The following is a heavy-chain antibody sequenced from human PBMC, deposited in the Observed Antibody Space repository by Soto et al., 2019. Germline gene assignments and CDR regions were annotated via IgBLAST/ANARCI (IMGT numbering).Heavy chain of an antibody. CDR3: ARVSRGVTMVRGVKRRYFDY. J-gene: IGHJ4*02. CDR1: GGSFSGYY. CDR2: INHSGST. V-gene: IGHV4-34*01. D-gene: IGHD3-10*01. Sequence: SETLSLTCAVYGGSFSGYYWSWIRQPPGKGLEWIGEINHSGSTNYNPSLKSRVTISVDTSKNQFSLKLSSVTAADTAVYYCARVSRGVTMVRGVKRRYFDYWGQGTLVTVSS.